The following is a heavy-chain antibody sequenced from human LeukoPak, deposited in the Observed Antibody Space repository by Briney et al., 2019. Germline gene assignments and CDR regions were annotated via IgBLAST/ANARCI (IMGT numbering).Heavy chain of an antibody. CDR1: GYTFTGYY. CDR2: INPNSGGT. Sequence: GASVKVSCKASGYTFTGYYMHWVRQAPGQGLEWMGWINPNSGGTNYAQKFQGRVTMTRDTSISTAYMGLSRLRSDDTAVYYCARRDCGGDCPSRHWGQGTLVTVSS. V-gene: IGHV1-2*02. CDR3: ARRDCGGDCPSRH. D-gene: IGHD2-21*01. J-gene: IGHJ1*01.